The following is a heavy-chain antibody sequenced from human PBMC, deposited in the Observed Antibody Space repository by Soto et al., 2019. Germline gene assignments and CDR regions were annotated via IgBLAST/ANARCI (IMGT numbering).Heavy chain of an antibody. CDR2: IYYSGST. D-gene: IGHD3-9*01. Sequence: QVQLQESGPGLVKPSQTLSLTCTVSGGSISSGDYYWSWIRQPPGKGLEWIGYIYYSGSTYYNPYLKSRVTISVDTSKNQFSLKLSSVTAADTAVYYCARDRKDILTGYYDVYYYYYGMDVWGQGTTVTVSS. CDR3: ARDRKDILTGYYDVYYYYYGMDV. J-gene: IGHJ6*02. V-gene: IGHV4-30-4*01. CDR1: GGSISSGDYY.